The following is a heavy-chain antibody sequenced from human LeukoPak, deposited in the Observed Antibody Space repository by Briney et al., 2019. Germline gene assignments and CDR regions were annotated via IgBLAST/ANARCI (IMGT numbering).Heavy chain of an antibody. CDR3: ARGWITMVRGVGY. CDR1: GGSFSGYY. CDR2: INHSGST. J-gene: IGHJ4*02. Sequence: SETLSLTCAVSGGSFSGYYWSWIRQPPGKGLEWIGEINHSGSTNYNPSLKSRVTISVDTSKNQFSLKLSSVTAADTAVYYCARGWITMVRGVGYWGQGTLVTVSS. V-gene: IGHV4-34*01. D-gene: IGHD3-10*01.